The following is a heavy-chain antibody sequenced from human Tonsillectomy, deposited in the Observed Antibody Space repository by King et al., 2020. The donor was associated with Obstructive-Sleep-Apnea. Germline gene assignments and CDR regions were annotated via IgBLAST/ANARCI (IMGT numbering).Heavy chain of an antibody. CDR2: IYPGDSDT. Sequence: QLVQSGAEVKKPGESLKISCKGSGYSFTSYWLGRGRQIPGKGLEWMGIIYPGDSDTRYSPSFQGQVPTSAEKSISTAYLQWSSLKASDTAMYYCARRPIAVAGIDYWGQGTLVTVSS. V-gene: IGHV5-51*01. D-gene: IGHD6-19*01. CDR1: GYSFTSYW. CDR3: ARRPIAVAGIDY. J-gene: IGHJ4*02.